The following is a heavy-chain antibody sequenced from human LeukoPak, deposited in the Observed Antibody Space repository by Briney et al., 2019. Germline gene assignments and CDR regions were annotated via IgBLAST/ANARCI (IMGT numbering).Heavy chain of an antibody. J-gene: IGHJ4*02. V-gene: IGHV3-23*01. Sequence: GGSLRLSCAASGFTFSTYAMTWVRQAPGKGLDWVSGITGNGGSAYYADSVKGRFTISRDNSKNTLYLQMDSLRAEDTAVYYCAKESSQWLVPYWGRGTLVTVSS. CDR3: AKESSQWLVPY. CDR1: GFTFSTYA. D-gene: IGHD6-19*01. CDR2: ITGNGGSA.